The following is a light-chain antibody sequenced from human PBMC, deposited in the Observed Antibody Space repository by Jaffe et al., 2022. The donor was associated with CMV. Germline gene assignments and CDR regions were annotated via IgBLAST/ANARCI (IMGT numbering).Light chain of an antibody. CDR2: NNN. CDR3: ATWDDNLKAVV. J-gene: IGLJ2*01. V-gene: IGLV1-44*01. Sequence: QSVVTQPLSASGTPGQTVTISCSGSSSNIGSNSVNWFQQLPGTAPRLLIYNNNQRPSGVPDRFSGSKSGTSASLAISGPQFEDEFTYYCATWDDNLKAVVFGGGTVLTVL. CDR1: SSNIGSNS.